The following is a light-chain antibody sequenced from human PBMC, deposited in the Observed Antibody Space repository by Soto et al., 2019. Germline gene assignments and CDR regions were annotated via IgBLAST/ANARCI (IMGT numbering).Light chain of an antibody. Sequence: EIVLTQSPCTLSLSPGERATLSCRASQSVSSSYLAWYQQKPGQAPRLLIYGASSRATGIPDRFSGSGSGTDFTLTISRLEPEDLAVYYCQQYGSSPRTFGQGTKVEIK. CDR3: QQYGSSPRT. CDR1: QSVSSSY. J-gene: IGKJ1*01. CDR2: GAS. V-gene: IGKV3-20*01.